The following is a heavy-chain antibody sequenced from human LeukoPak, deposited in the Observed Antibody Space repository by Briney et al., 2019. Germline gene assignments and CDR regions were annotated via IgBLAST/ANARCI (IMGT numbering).Heavy chain of an antibody. J-gene: IGHJ4*02. CDR1: GGSFSGYY. Sequence: SETLSLTCAVYGGSFSGYYWSWIRQPPGKGLEWIGEINHSGSTNYNPSLKSRVTISVDTSKNQFSLKLSSVTAADTAVYYCARGRQHYYYDSSGYSVGYFDYWGQGTLVTVSS. V-gene: IGHV4-34*01. D-gene: IGHD3-22*01. CDR3: ARGRQHYYYDSSGYSVGYFDY. CDR2: INHSGST.